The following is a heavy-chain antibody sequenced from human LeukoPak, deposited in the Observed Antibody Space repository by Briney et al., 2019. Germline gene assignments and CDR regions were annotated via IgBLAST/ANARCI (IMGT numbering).Heavy chain of an antibody. CDR2: IRYDGNNK. D-gene: IGHD1-26*01. CDR3: AKNRGAGSHYYYHMNV. Sequence: GGSLRLSCAASGFTFSSYGMHWVRQAPGKGLEWVAFIRYDGNNKNYEDSVKGRFTISRDNSKNTLYLQLNSLRVEDTAVYYCAKNRGAGSHYYYHMNVWGKGTTVTVSS. J-gene: IGHJ6*03. CDR1: GFTFSSYG. V-gene: IGHV3-30*02.